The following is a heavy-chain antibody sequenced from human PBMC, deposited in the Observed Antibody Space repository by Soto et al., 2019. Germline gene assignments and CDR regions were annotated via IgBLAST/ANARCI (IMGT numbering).Heavy chain of an antibody. CDR3: ARDKITGRFDY. D-gene: IGHD2-8*02. CDR1: GGSFSGYY. J-gene: IGHJ4*02. CDR2: INHSGST. V-gene: IGHV4-34*01. Sequence: SETLSLTCAVYGGSFSGYYWSWIRQPPGKGLEWIGEINHSGSTNYNPSLKSRVTISVDTSKNQFSLKLTSVTAADTAVYYCARDKITGRFDYRGQRTPVTVSS.